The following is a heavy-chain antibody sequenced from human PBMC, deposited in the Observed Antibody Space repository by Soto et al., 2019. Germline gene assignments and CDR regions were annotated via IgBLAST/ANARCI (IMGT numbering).Heavy chain of an antibody. CDR1: GGTFSSYA. CDR2: IIPIFGTA. CDR3: ARFEEQLGGDYYYGMDV. V-gene: IGHV1-69*06. Sequence: QVQLVQSGAGVKKPGSSVKVSCKASGGTFSSYAISWVRQAPGQGLEWMGGIIPIFGTANYAQKFQGRVTITADKSTSTAYMELSSLRSEDTAVYYCARFEEQLGGDYYYGMDVWGQGTTVTVSS. J-gene: IGHJ6*02. D-gene: IGHD6-6*01.